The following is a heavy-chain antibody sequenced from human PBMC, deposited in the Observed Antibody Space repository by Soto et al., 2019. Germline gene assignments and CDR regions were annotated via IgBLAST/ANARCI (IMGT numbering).Heavy chain of an antibody. V-gene: IGHV1-2*04. J-gene: IGHJ6*02. Sequence: SVKVSCKASGYSFTDYHIHWVRQAPGQGLEWLGRINPKSGGTSTAQKFQGWVTMTTDTSISTASMELTRLTSDDTAIYYCARGDSTDCSNGVCSFFYNHDMDVWGQGTTVTVSS. D-gene: IGHD2-8*01. CDR2: INPKSGGT. CDR1: GYSFTDYH. CDR3: ARGDSTDCSNGVCSFFYNHDMDV.